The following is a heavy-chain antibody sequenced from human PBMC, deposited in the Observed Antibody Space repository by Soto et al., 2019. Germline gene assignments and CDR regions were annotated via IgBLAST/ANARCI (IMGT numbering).Heavy chain of an antibody. V-gene: IGHV1-46*01. D-gene: IGHD5-18*01. J-gene: IGHJ5*02. CDR1: GYTFTSYD. CDR2: INPSGGST. Sequence: XSVKVSCKASGYTFTSYDINWVRHSPGQGLEWMGIINPSGGSTSYAQKFQGRVTMTRDTSTSTVYMELSSLRSEDTAVYYCAILDTAMVNNWFDPWGQGTLVTVSS. CDR3: AILDTAMVNNWFDP.